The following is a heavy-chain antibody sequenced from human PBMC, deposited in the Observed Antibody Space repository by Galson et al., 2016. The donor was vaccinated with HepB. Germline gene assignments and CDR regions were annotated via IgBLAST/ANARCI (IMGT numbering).Heavy chain of an antibody. J-gene: IGHJ6*04. CDR2: ISRSGDST. CDR1: GFTFSNYG. CDR3: VQGSTAPAV. Sequence: SLRLSCAASGFTFSNYGMTWVRQAPGKGLEVVSSISRSGDSTDYADSVKGRSTISRDNPKNTLSLQMNSLTADDTAIYYCVQGSTAPAVWGKGTTVTVSS. D-gene: IGHD2-2*01. V-gene: IGHV3-23*01.